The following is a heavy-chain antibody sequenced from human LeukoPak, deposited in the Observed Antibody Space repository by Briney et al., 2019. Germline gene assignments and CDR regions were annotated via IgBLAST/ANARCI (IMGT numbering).Heavy chain of an antibody. CDR1: GFTLSDYY. CDR3: ARGGWETYFDY. V-gene: IGHV3-11*04. J-gene: IGHJ4*02. CDR2: MSSSGTKI. Sequence: GGSLGLSCAASGFTLSDYYMSWIRQAPGRGLEWVSYMSSSGTKIYYTGSVKGRFTISRDIAKKSVYLQMNSLRAEDTAVYYCARGGWETYFDYWGLGTLVTVSS. D-gene: IGHD1-26*01.